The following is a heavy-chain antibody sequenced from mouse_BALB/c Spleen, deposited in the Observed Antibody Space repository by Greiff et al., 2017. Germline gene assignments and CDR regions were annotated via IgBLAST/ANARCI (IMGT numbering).Heavy chain of an antibody. CDR3: ARGDGYYGDY. CDR2: ISDGGSYT. D-gene: IGHD2-3*01. J-gene: IGHJ2*01. CDR1: GFTFSDYY. Sequence: EVNVVESGGGLVKPGGSLKLSCAASGFTFSDYYMYWVRQTPEKRLEWVATISDGGSYTYYPDSVKGRFTISRDNAKNNLYLQMSSLKSEDTAMYYCARGDGYYGDYWGQGTTLTVSS. V-gene: IGHV5-4*02.